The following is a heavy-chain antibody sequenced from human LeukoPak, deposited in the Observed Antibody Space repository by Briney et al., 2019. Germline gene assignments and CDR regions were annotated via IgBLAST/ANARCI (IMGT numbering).Heavy chain of an antibody. J-gene: IGHJ5*02. CDR3: ASSRGYSYGYDWFDP. CDR1: GGTFSSYA. CDR2: IIPIFGTA. Sequence: SVKVSCKASGGTFSSYAISWVRQAPGQGLEWMGGIIPIFGTANYAQKFQGRVTITADKSTSTAYMELSSLRSEDTAVYYCASSRGYSYGYDWFDPWGQGTLVTVSS. D-gene: IGHD5-18*01. V-gene: IGHV1-69*06.